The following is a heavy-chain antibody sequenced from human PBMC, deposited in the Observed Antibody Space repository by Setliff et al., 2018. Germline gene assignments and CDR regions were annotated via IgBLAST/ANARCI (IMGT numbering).Heavy chain of an antibody. D-gene: IGHD3-16*01. Sequence: SVKVSCKSSGGTFSSSGITWVRQAPGQGLQWLGRLVPILGATNYAQNFQGRVTITADESTSTGYMELRSLRSDDTAVYYCARELRSPYWHLDSWGQGTQVTVPQ. J-gene: IGHJ5*01. CDR2: LVPILGAT. CDR3: ARELRSPYWHLDS. V-gene: IGHV1-69*13. CDR1: GGTFSSSG.